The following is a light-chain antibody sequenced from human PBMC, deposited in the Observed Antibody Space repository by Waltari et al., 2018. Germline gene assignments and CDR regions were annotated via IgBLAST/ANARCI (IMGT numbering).Light chain of an antibody. CDR2: GAS. J-gene: IGKJ2*01. CDR3: QQSRQWPRRT. Sequence: EIVMTQSPATLSVSPGERATLSCRASQSVSSNLAWYQQKPGQAPRLLIYGASTRATGIPARFSGSGSGTEFTLTISSLQSEDFAVYYCQQSRQWPRRTFGQGTKLEI. V-gene: IGKV3-15*01. CDR1: QSVSSN.